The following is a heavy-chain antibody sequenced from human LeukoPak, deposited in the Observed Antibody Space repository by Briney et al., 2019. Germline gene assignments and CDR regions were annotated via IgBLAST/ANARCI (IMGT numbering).Heavy chain of an antibody. V-gene: IGHV1-2*02. J-gene: IGHJ3*02. D-gene: IGHD3-22*01. CDR1: GYTFTGYY. Sequence: ASVKVSCKASGYTFTGYYMHWVRQAPGQGLEWMGWINPNSGGTNYAQKFQGRVTMTRDTSISTAYMELSRLRSDDTAVYYCAKSITTMIVVVKRDDAFDIWGQGTMVTVSS. CDR2: INPNSGGT. CDR3: AKSITTMIVVVKRDDAFDI.